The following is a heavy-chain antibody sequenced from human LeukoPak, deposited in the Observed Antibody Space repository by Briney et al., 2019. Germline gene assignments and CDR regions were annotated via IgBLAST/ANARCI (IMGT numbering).Heavy chain of an antibody. D-gene: IGHD2-21*02. CDR3: ARVRYCGGHCYYKNDFDY. CDR2: SNPNSGGT. J-gene: IGHJ4*02. V-gene: IGHV1-2*02. Sequence: ASVKVSCKASGYTFTVYYMHWVRHAPGQGLEWMGWSNPNSGGTNYAQEFQGRVTMTRDTSISTAYMELSRLRSDDTAVYYCARVRYCGGHCYYKNDFDYWGEGTLVTVSS. CDR1: GYTFTVYY.